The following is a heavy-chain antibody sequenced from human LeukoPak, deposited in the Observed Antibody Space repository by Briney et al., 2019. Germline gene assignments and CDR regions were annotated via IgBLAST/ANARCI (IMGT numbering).Heavy chain of an antibody. CDR1: GFSFSDHY. Sequence: QPGGSLRLSCAASGFSFSDHYMDWVRLAPGKGLEWVGRIKNKANSYGTDYAASVKGRFTLSRDDSKDSLYPQMNSLRSEDTALYYCTRVRLGAATRYFDYWGQGTLVTVSS. V-gene: IGHV3-72*01. J-gene: IGHJ4*02. D-gene: IGHD1-26*01. CDR2: IKNKANSYGT. CDR3: TRVRLGAATRYFDY.